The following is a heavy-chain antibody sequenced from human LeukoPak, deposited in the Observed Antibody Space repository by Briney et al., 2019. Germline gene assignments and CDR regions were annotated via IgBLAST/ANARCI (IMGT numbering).Heavy chain of an antibody. D-gene: IGHD3-22*01. V-gene: IGHV3-23*01. J-gene: IGHJ4*02. CDR1: GFTFSHFW. CDR2: ISGSGGST. CDR3: AKDLYEGVYYDSSGSFDY. Sequence: GGSLRLSCAASGFTFSHFWMSWVRQAPGRGLEWVSAISGSGGSTYYADSVKGRFTISRDNSKNTLYLQMNSLRAEDTAVYYCAKDLYEGVYYDSSGSFDYWGQGTLVTVSS.